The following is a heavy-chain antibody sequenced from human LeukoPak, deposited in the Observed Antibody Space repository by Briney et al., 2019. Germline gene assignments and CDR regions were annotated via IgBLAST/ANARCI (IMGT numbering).Heavy chain of an antibody. CDR2: IKEDGSEI. Sequence: GGSLRLSCAASGFTSSTYWVSWVRQAPGKGLEWVANIKEDGSEIYYVDSVKGRFTISRDNAKNSLYLQMNSLRAEDTAVYYCAIDWELRSGLWGQGTLVTVSS. J-gene: IGHJ4*02. CDR1: GFTSSTYW. D-gene: IGHD1-7*01. CDR3: AIDWELRSGL. V-gene: IGHV3-7*01.